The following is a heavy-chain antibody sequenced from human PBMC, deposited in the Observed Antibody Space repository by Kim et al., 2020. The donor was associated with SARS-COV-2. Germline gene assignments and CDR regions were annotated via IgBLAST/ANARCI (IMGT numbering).Heavy chain of an antibody. D-gene: IGHD4-17*01. CDR2: IDWDGVST. V-gene: IGHV3-20*01. CDR1: GFTFDDYG. Sequence: GGSLRLSCAASGFTFDDYGMSWVRQAPGKGLEWVSVIDWDGVSTGYADSVKGRFTISRDNAKNSLYLQMNSLRAEDTALYHWARGDYGDYRVLDYWGQGT. J-gene: IGHJ4*03. CDR3: ARGDYGDYRVLDY.